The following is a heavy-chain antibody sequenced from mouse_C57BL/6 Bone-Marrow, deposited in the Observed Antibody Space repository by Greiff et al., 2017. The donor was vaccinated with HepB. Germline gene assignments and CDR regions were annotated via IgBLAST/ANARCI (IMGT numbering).Heavy chain of an antibody. D-gene: IGHD1-1*01. CDR3: ARHYYGTHYAMDY. CDR2: IRNKANGYTT. Sequence: EVKLMESGGGLVQPGGSLSLSCAASGFTFTDYYMSWVRQPPGKALEWLGFIRNKANGYTTEYSASVKGRFTISRDNSQSILYLQMNALRSEDSATYYCARHYYGTHYAMDYWGQGTSVTVSS. V-gene: IGHV7-3*01. CDR1: GFTFTDYY. J-gene: IGHJ4*01.